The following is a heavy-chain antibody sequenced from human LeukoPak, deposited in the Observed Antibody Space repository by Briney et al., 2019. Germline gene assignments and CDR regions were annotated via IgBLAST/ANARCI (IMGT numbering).Heavy chain of an antibody. D-gene: IGHD2-21*01. V-gene: IGHV3-20*04. CDR3: ARHTGPTPWNWFDP. CDR1: GFTFDDYG. Sequence: GGSLRLSCTASGFTFDDYGMSWVRHAPGKGREWVSGINWNGGSTGYPHSVKGRLTISRDNAKHSLYLQMNSLRAEDTALYYCARHTGPTPWNWFDPWGQGTLVTVSS. CDR2: INWNGGST. J-gene: IGHJ5*02.